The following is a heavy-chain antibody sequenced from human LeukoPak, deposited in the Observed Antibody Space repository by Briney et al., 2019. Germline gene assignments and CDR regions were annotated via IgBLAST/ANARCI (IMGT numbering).Heavy chain of an antibody. CDR3: AKVTVVVVAATPSDY. V-gene: IGHV3-30*02. Sequence: PGGSLRLSCAASGFTFSSYGMHWVRQAPGKGLEWVALIRYDGSNKYYADSVKGRFTISRDNSKNTLYLQMNSLRAEDTAVYYCAKVTVVVVAATPSDYWGQGTLVTVSS. D-gene: IGHD2-15*01. J-gene: IGHJ4*02. CDR2: IRYDGSNK. CDR1: GFTFSSYG.